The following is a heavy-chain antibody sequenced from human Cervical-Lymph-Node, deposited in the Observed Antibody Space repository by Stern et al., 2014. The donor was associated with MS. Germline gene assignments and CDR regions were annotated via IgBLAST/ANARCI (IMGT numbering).Heavy chain of an antibody. Sequence: QVPLVESGAEVKKPASSVKVSCKASGGTFSSYAISWVRQAPGQGLARKGRTLPIFGTANYAQTFPGTVTTTADDTTTTAYIQMSSVRSEDTAVYYCARGELKEGLVRGMDVWGQGTTVTVSS. CDR2: TLPIFGTA. CDR3: ARGELKEGLVRGMDV. D-gene: IGHD1-26*01. V-gene: IGHV1-69*01. J-gene: IGHJ6*02. CDR1: GGTFSSYA.